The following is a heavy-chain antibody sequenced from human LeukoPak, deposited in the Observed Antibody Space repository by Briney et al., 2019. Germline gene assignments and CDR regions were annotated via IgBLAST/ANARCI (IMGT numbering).Heavy chain of an antibody. J-gene: IGHJ4*02. Sequence: GGSLRLSCAASGFTLSSYSMNWVRQAPGKGLEWVSSISSSSSYIYYADSVKGRFTISRDNAKNSLYLQMNSLRAEDTAVYYCAREGYVDIVATPFGYWGQGTLVTVSS. CDR2: ISSSSSYI. D-gene: IGHD5-12*01. CDR1: GFTLSSYS. V-gene: IGHV3-21*01. CDR3: AREGYVDIVATPFGY.